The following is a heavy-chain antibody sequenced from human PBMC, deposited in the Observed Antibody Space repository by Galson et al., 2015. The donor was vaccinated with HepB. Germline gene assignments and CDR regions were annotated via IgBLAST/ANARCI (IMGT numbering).Heavy chain of an antibody. J-gene: IGHJ4*02. V-gene: IGHV3-15*01. Sequence: SLRLSCAASGFTFSNAWMSWVRQAPGKGLEWVGRIKSKTDGGTTDYAAPVKGRFTISRDDSKNTLYLQMNSLKTEDTAVYYCTTGHEYSSSVDYWGQGTLVTVSS. CDR1: GFTFSNAW. CDR2: IKSKTDGGTT. D-gene: IGHD6-6*01. CDR3: TTGHEYSSSVDY.